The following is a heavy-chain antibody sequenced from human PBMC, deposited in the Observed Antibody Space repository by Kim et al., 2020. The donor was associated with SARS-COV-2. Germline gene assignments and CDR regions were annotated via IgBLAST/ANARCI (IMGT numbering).Heavy chain of an antibody. D-gene: IGHD4-17*01. V-gene: IGHV1-18*04. J-gene: IGHJ6*02. Sequence: ASVKVSCKASGYTFTSYGISWVRQAPGQGLEWMGWISAYNGNTNYAQKLQGRVTMTTDTSTSTAYMELRSLRSDDTAVYYCARIRATVTTYYYYGMDVWGQGTTVTVSS. CDR2: ISAYNGNT. CDR1: GYTFTSYG. CDR3: ARIRATVTTYYYYGMDV.